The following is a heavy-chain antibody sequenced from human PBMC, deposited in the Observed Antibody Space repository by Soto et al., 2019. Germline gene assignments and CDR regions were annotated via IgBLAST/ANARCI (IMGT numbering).Heavy chain of an antibody. V-gene: IGHV3-30*18. D-gene: IGHD6-6*01. J-gene: IGHJ6*02. CDR2: ISNDGRNK. CDR1: GFSFSTLG. Sequence: QVQMVESGGGVVQPGRSLTLSCAASGFSFSTLGMHWVRQAPGKGLQWLAVISNDGRNKYYEDSVKGRFTISRDNSKDTVFLQMNSLRGEDTGTYYCAKVVRADSTSSNFYYYSAMDVWGQGTTVTVSS. CDR3: AKVVRADSTSSNFYYYSAMDV.